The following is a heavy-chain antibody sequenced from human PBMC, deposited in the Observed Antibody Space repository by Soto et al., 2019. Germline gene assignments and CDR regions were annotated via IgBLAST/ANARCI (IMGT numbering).Heavy chain of an antibody. J-gene: IGHJ5*02. CDR2: ISSDGSTT. V-gene: IGHV3-74*01. CDR1: GFTFSSYW. Sequence: EVQLVESGGGLVQPGGSLRLSCVASGFTFSSYWMHWVHQAPGKGLVWVSRISSDGSTTTYADSVKGRFTISRDNAKNTLYLQMNSLRAEDTAVYYCARASGSWSNWFDPWGQGTLVTVSS. CDR3: ARASGSWSNWFDP. D-gene: IGHD6-13*01.